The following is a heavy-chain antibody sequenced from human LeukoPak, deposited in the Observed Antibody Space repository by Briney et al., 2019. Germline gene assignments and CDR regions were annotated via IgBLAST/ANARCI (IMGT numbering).Heavy chain of an antibody. V-gene: IGHV3-23*01. CDR2: ISGSGGST. CDR1: GFTVSSNY. J-gene: IGHJ3*02. CDR3: AKDGGLGMGAFHI. D-gene: IGHD7-27*01. Sequence: PGGSLRLSCAASGFTVSSNYMSWVRQAPGKGLEWVSFISGSGGSTYYADSVKGRFTISRDNSKNTLYLQMNSLRAEDTAVYYCAKDGGLGMGAFHIWGQGTMVTVSS.